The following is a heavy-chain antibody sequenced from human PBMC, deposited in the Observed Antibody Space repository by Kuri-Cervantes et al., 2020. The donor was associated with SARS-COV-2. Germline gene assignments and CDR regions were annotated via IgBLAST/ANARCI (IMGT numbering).Heavy chain of an antibody. Sequence: SVKVSCKASGGTFSSYAISWVRQAPGQGLEWMGGIIPIFGTANYAQKFQGRVTITTDESTSTAYMELSSLRSEDTAVYYCARSPLGVVTHHWLDPWGQGTLVTVSS. CDR3: ARSPLGVVTHHWLDP. CDR1: GGTFSSYA. D-gene: IGHD3-3*01. CDR2: IIPIFGTA. J-gene: IGHJ5*02. V-gene: IGHV1-69*05.